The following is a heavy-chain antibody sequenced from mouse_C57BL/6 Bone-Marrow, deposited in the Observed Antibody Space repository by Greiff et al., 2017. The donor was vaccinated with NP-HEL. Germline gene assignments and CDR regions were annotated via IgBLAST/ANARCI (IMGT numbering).Heavy chain of an antibody. D-gene: IGHD1-1*01. J-gene: IGHJ1*03. CDR2: INPYNGGT. Sequence: VQLQQSGPVLVKPGASVKMSCKASGYTFTDYYMNWVKQSHGKSLEWIGVINPYNGGTSYNQKFKGKATLTVDKSSSTAYMELNSLTSEDSAVYYCAREITTDVWYFDVWGTGTTVTVSS. V-gene: IGHV1-19*01. CDR3: AREITTDVWYFDV. CDR1: GYTFTDYY.